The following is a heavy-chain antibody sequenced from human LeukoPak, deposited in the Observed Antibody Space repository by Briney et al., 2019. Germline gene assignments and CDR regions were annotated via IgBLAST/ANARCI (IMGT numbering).Heavy chain of an antibody. J-gene: IGHJ4*02. D-gene: IGHD6-6*01. Sequence: SETLSLTCAVSGGSIINSNWWSWVRQPPGKGLEWIGDIYYSGSTNYNPSLKSRVTMSIDTSRNQFSLKLNSLTTADTAVYYCARSLYLSSPDHWGQGALVTVSS. CDR1: GGSIINSNW. V-gene: IGHV4-4*02. CDR3: ARSLYLSSPDH. CDR2: IYYSGST.